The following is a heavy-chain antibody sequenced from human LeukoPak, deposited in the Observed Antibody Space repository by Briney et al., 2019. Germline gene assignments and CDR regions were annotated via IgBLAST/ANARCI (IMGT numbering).Heavy chain of an antibody. V-gene: IGHV3-23*01. Sequence: GGSLRLSCAASGFTFSSYAMSWVHQAPGKGLEWVSAISGSGGSTYYADSVKGRFTISRDNSKNTLYLQMNSLRAEDTAVYYCAKGSSSVVVSANDYWGQGTLVTVSS. CDR1: GFTFSSYA. D-gene: IGHD2-15*01. CDR2: ISGSGGST. CDR3: AKGSSSVVVSANDY. J-gene: IGHJ4*02.